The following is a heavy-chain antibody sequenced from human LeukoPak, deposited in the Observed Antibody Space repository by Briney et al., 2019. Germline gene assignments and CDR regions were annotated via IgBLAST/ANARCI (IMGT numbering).Heavy chain of an antibody. Sequence: PGGSLRLSCAASGFTFSSYAMSWVPQAPGKGLEWVSAITGSGGGTYYADSVKGRFTISRDSSKNTLYLHMDSLRAEDTAVYYCAKAQGGSSWYGAFDIWGQGTMVTVSS. CDR2: ITGSGGGT. V-gene: IGHV3-23*01. CDR3: AKAQGGSSWYGAFDI. D-gene: IGHD6-13*01. CDR1: GFTFSSYA. J-gene: IGHJ3*02.